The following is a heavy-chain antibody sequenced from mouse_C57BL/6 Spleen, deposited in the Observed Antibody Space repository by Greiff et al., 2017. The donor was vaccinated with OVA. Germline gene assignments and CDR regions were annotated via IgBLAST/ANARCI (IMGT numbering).Heavy chain of an antibody. CDR2: LYPGDGDT. CDR1: GYAFSSYW. J-gene: IGHJ4*01. D-gene: IGHD2-4*01. V-gene: IGHV1-80*01. Sequence: QVQLQQSGAELVKPGASVKISCKASGYAFSSYWMNWVTQRPGKGLEWIGQLYPGDGDTNYNGKFTGKATLTADKSSSTAYMQLSSLTSEDSAVYFCARGDYVDYYAMDYWGQGTSVTVSS. CDR3: ARGDYVDYYAMDY.